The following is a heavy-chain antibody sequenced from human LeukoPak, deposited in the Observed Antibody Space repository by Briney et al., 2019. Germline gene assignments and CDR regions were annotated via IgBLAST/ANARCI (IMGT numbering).Heavy chain of an antibody. CDR3: TRDRGTYNWLDP. Sequence: GGSLKLSRAASGFTLSDSAIHWVRQASGKGLEWVGLIDRPAKSYATAYGASVGGRFTISRDDSKNTAYLQMDSLKTEDTALYYCTRDRGTYNWLDPWGQGTLVTVSS. V-gene: IGHV3-73*01. CDR2: IDRPAKSYAT. J-gene: IGHJ5*02. CDR1: GFTLSDSA. D-gene: IGHD1-26*01.